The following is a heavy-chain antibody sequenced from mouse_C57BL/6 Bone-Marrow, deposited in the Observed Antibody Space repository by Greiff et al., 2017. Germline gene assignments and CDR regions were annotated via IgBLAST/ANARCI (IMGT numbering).Heavy chain of an antibody. D-gene: IGHD1-3*01. CDR1: GYTFTSYW. CDR3: ARKTCPCEWAWFAY. Sequence: QVQLQQPGAELVKPGASVKMSCKASGYTFTSYWITWVKQRPGQGLEWIGDIYPGSGSTNYNEKFKSKATVTVDTSSSTAYMQLSSLTSEDSAVYDCARKTCPCEWAWFAYWGQGTLVTVSA. V-gene: IGHV1-55*01. CDR2: IYPGSGST. J-gene: IGHJ3*01.